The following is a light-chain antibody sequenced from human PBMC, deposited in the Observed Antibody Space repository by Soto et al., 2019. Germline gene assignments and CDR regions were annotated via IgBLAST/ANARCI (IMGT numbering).Light chain of an antibody. J-gene: IGKJ4*01. Sequence: EVVLTQSPATLSLSPGERATLSCRASQSVSSFLAWYQQKPGQAPSLLIYDASSRATGIPARFSGSGSGTDFTLTIISLEPEDFAVYYCQHRTNWPPLTFGGGTKVEIK. V-gene: IGKV3-11*01. CDR3: QHRTNWPPLT. CDR1: QSVSSF. CDR2: DAS.